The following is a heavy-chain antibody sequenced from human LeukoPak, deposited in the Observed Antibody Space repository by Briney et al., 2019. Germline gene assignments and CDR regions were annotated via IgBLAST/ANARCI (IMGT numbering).Heavy chain of an antibody. CDR1: GFTVSSKY. J-gene: IGHJ4*02. V-gene: IGHV3-53*01. D-gene: IGHD4-11*01. Sequence: TGGSLRLSCAASGFTVSSKYMSWVRQAPGQGLEWVSVIYSGGGTYYAGSVKGRFTISRDNSKNTVYLQMNSLRAEDTAVYYCAGTASNPPHFDYWGQGTLVTVSS. CDR3: AGTASNPPHFDY. CDR2: IYSGGGT.